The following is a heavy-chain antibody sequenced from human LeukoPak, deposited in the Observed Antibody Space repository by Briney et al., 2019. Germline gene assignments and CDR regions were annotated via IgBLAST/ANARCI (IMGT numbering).Heavy chain of an antibody. D-gene: IGHD5-24*01. J-gene: IGHJ4*02. CDR1: GGSISSSYYY. CDR2: IYYSGST. CDR3: ARERSNYFDY. V-gene: IGHV4-39*07. Sequence: SETLSLTCTVSGGSISSSYYYWGWIRQPPGKGLEWIGSIYYSGSTYYKSSLKSRVTISADRSKNQFSLKLSSVTAADTAVYYCARERSNYFDYWGQGTLVTVSS.